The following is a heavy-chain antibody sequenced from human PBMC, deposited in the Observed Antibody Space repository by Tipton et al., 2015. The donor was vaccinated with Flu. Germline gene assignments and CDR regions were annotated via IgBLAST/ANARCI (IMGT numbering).Heavy chain of an antibody. Sequence: TLSLTCAVSGDSINSDYYWGWIRQFPGKGLEWIGSISRSGSTNYSPSLKSRVTISVDTSKNQFSLKLSSVTAADTAVYYCARLNGDYDILTGYYVEYYFDYWGQGTLVTVSS. CDR1: GDSINSDYY. CDR2: ISRSGST. V-gene: IGHV4-38-2*01. J-gene: IGHJ4*02. CDR3: ARLNGDYDILTGYYVEYYFDY. D-gene: IGHD3-9*01.